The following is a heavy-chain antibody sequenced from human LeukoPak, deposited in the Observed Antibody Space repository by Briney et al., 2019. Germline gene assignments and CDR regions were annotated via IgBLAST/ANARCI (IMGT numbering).Heavy chain of an antibody. J-gene: IGHJ4*02. Sequence: SETLSLTCNVSRGSISSGGHYWSWIRQRPGKGLEWMGYTYFTGSTYYNPSLQSRLIISADTSMTQFSLRLRSVTAADTAVYYCARVSFTYGPLDSWGPGILVTVSS. V-gene: IGHV4-31*03. CDR2: TYFTGST. CDR1: RGSISSGGHY. D-gene: IGHD4-17*01. CDR3: ARVSFTYGPLDS.